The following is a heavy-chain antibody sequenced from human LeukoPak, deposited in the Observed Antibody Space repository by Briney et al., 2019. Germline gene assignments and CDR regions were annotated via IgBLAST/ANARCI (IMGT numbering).Heavy chain of an antibody. D-gene: IGHD3-10*01. CDR1: GYTFTSYD. J-gene: IGHJ4*02. V-gene: IGHV1-8*01. CDR2: MNPNSGNT. CDR3: AADLSGITMVRGVANFDY. Sequence: ASVKVSCKASGYTFTSYDINWVRQATGQGLEWMGWMNPNSGNTGYAQKFQGRVTMTRNTSISTAYMELSSLRSEDTAVYYCAADLSGITMVRGVANFDYWGQGTLVTVSS.